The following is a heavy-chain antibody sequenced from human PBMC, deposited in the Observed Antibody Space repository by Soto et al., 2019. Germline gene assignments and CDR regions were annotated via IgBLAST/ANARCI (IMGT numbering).Heavy chain of an antibody. Sequence: GGSLRLSCAASGFTFRRHAMSWVRQAPGKGLAWVSAISPSGGSTYYADSVKGRFTISRDNSKNSLYLQLNSLRVEDTAVYYWSKESYSRHAGLALWGEENLITVA. CDR2: ISPSGGST. J-gene: IGHJ4*02. V-gene: IGHV3-23*01. D-gene: IGHD3-10*01. CDR3: SKESYSRHAGLAL. CDR1: GFTFRRHA.